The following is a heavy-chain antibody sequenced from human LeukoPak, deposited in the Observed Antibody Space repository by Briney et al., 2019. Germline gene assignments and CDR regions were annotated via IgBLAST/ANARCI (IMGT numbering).Heavy chain of an antibody. CDR2: IYPGDSDT. CDR1: GYSFTSYW. J-gene: IGHJ4*02. V-gene: IGHV5-51*01. D-gene: IGHD2-15*01. CDR3: ARPYCSGGSCYSVDY. Sequence: GESLKISCKGSGYSFTSYWIGWVRQMPGKGLEWMGIIYPGDSDTRYSPSFQGQVIISADKSISTAYLQWSSLKASDTAMYYCARPYCSGGSCYSVDYWGQGTLVTVSS.